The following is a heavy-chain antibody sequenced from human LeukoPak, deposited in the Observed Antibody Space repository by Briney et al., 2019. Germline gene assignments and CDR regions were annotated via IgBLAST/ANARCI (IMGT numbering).Heavy chain of an antibody. CDR2: ISYSGST. J-gene: IGHJ4*02. D-gene: IGHD1-1*01. Sequence: SETLSLTCTVSGGSISSYYRSWIRQAPGKGLEWIGYISYSGSTNYNPSLKSRVTTSVDKSKNQSSFNLSSVTAAQTAVFYFASSTTGTRLGDYWGQGTLVTVSS. CDR3: ASSTTGTRLGDY. CDR1: GGSISSYY. V-gene: IGHV4-59*01.